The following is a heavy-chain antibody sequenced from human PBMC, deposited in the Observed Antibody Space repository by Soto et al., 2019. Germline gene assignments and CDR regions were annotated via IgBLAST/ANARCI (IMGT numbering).Heavy chain of an antibody. D-gene: IGHD2-2*01. CDR1: GGSISSSNW. Sequence: SETLSLTCAVSGGSISSSNWWSWVRQPPGKGLEWIGEIYHSGSTNYNPSLKSRVTISVDKSKNQFSLKLGSVTAADTAVYYCARRGYCSSTSCYPYYYYGMDVWGQGTTVTVSS. CDR2: IYHSGST. J-gene: IGHJ6*02. CDR3: ARRGYCSSTSCYPYYYYGMDV. V-gene: IGHV4-4*02.